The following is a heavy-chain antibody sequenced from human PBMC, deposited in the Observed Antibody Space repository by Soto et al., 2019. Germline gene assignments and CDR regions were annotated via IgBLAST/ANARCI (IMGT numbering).Heavy chain of an antibody. Sequence: SVKVSCKASGGTFSSYAISWVRQARGQGLEWMGGIIPIFGTANYAQKFQGRVTITADKSTSTAYMELSSLRSEDTAVYYCARGDQLLLMPNWFDPWGQGTLVTVSS. CDR3: ARGDQLLLMPNWFDP. J-gene: IGHJ5*02. CDR2: IIPIFGTA. D-gene: IGHD2-2*01. CDR1: GGTFSSYA. V-gene: IGHV1-69*06.